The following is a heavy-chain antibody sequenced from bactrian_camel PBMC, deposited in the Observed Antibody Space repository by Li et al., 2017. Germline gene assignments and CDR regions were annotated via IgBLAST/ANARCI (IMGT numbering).Heavy chain of an antibody. V-gene: IGHV3S53*01. CDR3: AAEKFELVLNVLRPSEYGN. CDR2: FDADGST. J-gene: IGHJ4*01. Sequence: QVQLVESGGGSVRAGGSLRLSCAASGGTSSRPCMGWFRQVPGNEREGVAAFDADGSTSYADSVKGRFTNSKDNAESTLYLQMNSQKPEDTAMYYCAAEKFELVLNVLRPSEYGNWGQGTQVTVS. CDR1: GGTSSRPC. D-gene: IGHD5*01.